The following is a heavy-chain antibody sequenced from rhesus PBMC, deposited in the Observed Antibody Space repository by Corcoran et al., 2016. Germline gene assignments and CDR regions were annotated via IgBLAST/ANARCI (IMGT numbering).Heavy chain of an antibody. D-gene: IGHD4-4*01. V-gene: IGHV4-127*01. J-gene: IGHJ4*01. CDR2: IGGSRCNT. CDR3: ARWLVAPAMGDY. Sequence: QVQLQESGPGLVKPSETLSLTGAVSGYSISSGYGWSWIRQPQGKGLVWIGYIGGSRCNTNYNPSLKSRVNISKNTSKNQFSLKLSSVTAADTAVYYCARWLVAPAMGDYWGQGVLVTVSS. CDR1: GYSISSGYG.